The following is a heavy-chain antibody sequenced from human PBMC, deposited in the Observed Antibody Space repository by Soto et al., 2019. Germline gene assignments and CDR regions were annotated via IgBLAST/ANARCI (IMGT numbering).Heavy chain of an antibody. CDR2: IYYSGST. CDR1: GGSVSSGSYY. D-gene: IGHD3-3*01. CDR3: ARGHYDFWSGYYAGNNWFDP. J-gene: IGHJ5*02. Sequence: QVQLQELGPGLVKPSETLSLTCTVSGGSVSSGSYYWSWIRQPPGKGLEWIGYIYYSGSTNYNPSLKSRVTISVDTSKNQFSLKLSSVTAADTAVYYCARGHYDFWSGYYAGNNWFDPWGQGTLVTVSS. V-gene: IGHV4-61*01.